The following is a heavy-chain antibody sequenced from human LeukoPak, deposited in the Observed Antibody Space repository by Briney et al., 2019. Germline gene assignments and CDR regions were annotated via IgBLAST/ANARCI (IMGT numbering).Heavy chain of an antibody. CDR1: GFTFNDYY. CDR2: ISSSGSTI. V-gene: IGHV3-11*04. Sequence: GGSLRLSCAASGFTFNDYYMSWIRQAPGKGLEWVSYISSSGSTIYYADSVKGRFTISRDNSKNTLYLQMNSLKGDDTAVYYCAKDSAFYYIDVWGKGTTVIISS. J-gene: IGHJ6*03. CDR3: AKDSAFYYIDV. D-gene: IGHD3-10*01.